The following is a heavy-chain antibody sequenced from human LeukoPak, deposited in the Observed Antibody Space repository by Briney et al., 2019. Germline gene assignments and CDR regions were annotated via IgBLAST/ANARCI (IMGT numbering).Heavy chain of an antibody. CDR3: AKGPSQGATWLGDY. CDR1: GFTFSSYG. CDR2: IRHDESVR. Sequence: GGSLRLSCAASGFTFSSYGMHRVRQAPGKGLEWVAFIRHDESVRYYADSVKGRFTIPRDNSKNTLSLQMNSLRPEDTAVYYCAKGPSQGATWLGDYWGQGILVTVSS. J-gene: IGHJ4*02. D-gene: IGHD6-19*01. V-gene: IGHV3-30*02.